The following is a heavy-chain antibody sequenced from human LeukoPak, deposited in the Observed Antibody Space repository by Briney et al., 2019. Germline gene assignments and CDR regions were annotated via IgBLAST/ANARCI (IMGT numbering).Heavy chain of an antibody. CDR1: GFTFSSYS. V-gene: IGHV3-21*01. CDR2: ISSSSSYI. D-gene: IGHD1-26*01. J-gene: IGHJ4*02. CDR3: ARDRKIMGATRRGILFDY. Sequence: PGGSLRLSCAASGFTFSSYSMNWVRQAPGKGLEWVSSISSSSSYIYYADSVKGRFTISRDNAKNSLYLQMNSLRAGDTAVYYCARDRKIMGATRRGILFDYWGQGTLVTVSS.